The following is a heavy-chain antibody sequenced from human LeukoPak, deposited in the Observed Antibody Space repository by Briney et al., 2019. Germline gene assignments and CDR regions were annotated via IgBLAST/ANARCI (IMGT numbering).Heavy chain of an antibody. CDR3: ARDKNTGGKTDYDFWSALDP. D-gene: IGHD3-3*01. CDR1: GFTFSSYA. Sequence: GGSLRLSCAASGFTFSSYAMHWVRQAPGKGLEWVAVISYDGSNKYYADSVKGRFTISRDNSKNTLYLQMNSLRAEDTAVYYCARDKNTGGKTDYDFWSALDPWGQGTLVTVSS. V-gene: IGHV3-30-3*01. J-gene: IGHJ5*02. CDR2: ISYDGSNK.